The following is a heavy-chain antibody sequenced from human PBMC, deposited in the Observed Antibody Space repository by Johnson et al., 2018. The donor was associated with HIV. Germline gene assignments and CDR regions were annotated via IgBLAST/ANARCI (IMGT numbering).Heavy chain of an antibody. CDR3: AKREGFPKDAWDI. J-gene: IGHJ3*02. V-gene: IGHV3-30*02. CDR1: GLTFRNYD. CDR2: IRYDGSNK. Sequence: QVQLVESGGGVVQPGGSLRLSCAASGLTFRNYDIHWVRQPPGKGLEWVALIRYDGSNKYYAESVKGRFIISRDNSKTTLYLQMNSLRAEDTAVYYCAKREGFPKDAWDIGGQGTMVTGSS. D-gene: IGHD5-24*01.